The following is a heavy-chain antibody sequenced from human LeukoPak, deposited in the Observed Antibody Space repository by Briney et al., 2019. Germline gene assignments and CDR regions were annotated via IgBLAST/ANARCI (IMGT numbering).Heavy chain of an antibody. V-gene: IGHV4-59*08. CDR3: ARVTLYFDFSTGNHYYFDS. J-gene: IGHJ4*02. Sequence: SETLSLTCTVSGGSISSYYWSWIRQPPGKGLEWIGYIYYSGTTTYNPSLKSRVTISIDTSKNQFSLQLTSVTAADTAVYYCARVTLYFDFSTGNHYYFDSWGQGTLVIVSS. CDR2: IYYSGTT. CDR1: GGSISSYY. D-gene: IGHD3-3*01.